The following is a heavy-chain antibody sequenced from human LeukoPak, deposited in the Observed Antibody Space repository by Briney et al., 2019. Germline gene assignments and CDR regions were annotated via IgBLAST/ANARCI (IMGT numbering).Heavy chain of an antibody. CDR3: ARGGDYYDSSGSYAFDI. Sequence: ALVKVSCKASGYTFTSYGISWVRQAPGQGLEWMGWFGAYNGNTNYAQKLQGRVTMTTDTSTSTAYMELRSLRSDDTAVYYCARGGDYYDSSGSYAFDIWGQGTMVTVSS. V-gene: IGHV1-18*01. D-gene: IGHD3-22*01. CDR1: GYTFTSYG. J-gene: IGHJ3*02. CDR2: FGAYNGNT.